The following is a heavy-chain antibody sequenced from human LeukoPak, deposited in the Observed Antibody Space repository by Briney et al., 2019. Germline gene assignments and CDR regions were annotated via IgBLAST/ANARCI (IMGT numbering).Heavy chain of an antibody. CDR1: GFTFSTYW. J-gene: IGHJ6*02. V-gene: IGHV3-7*03. CDR2: IKQDGSEK. CDR3: ARAPRNPPFVDV. D-gene: IGHD3-16*01. Sequence: PGGSLRLSCAASGFTFSTYWISWVRQAPGKGLEWVANIKQDGSEKYYVDSVKGQFTISRDNAKNSLYLQMNSLRAEDTAVYYCARAPRNPPFVDVWGQGTTVTVSS.